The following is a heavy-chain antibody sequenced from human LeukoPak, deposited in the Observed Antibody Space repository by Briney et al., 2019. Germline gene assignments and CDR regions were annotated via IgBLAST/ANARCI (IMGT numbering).Heavy chain of an antibody. CDR2: IYYSGST. CDR3: ARHPYDFWSGYTENYFDY. D-gene: IGHD3-3*01. Sequence: SETLSLTCTVSGGSISSSSYYWGWLRQPPGAGLEWIGSIYYSGSTYYNPSLKSRVTISVDTSRNQFSLKLSPVTAADTAVYYCARHPYDFWSGYTENYFDYGGQGTLVTVSS. CDR1: GGSISSSSYY. J-gene: IGHJ4*02. V-gene: IGHV4-39*01.